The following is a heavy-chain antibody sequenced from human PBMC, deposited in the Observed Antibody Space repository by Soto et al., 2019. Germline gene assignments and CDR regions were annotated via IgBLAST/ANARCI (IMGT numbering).Heavy chain of an antibody. D-gene: IGHD2-8*02. CDR1: GFTFNAYS. CDR3: ARPDGATYNFGY. J-gene: IGHJ4*02. V-gene: IGHV3-23*01. CDR2: ISTTGGST. Sequence: DVQLLESGGSLVQPGGSLRLSCAASGFTFNAYSLSWVRQAPGKGLEWVSAISTTGGSTYYTDSVKGRFAIFRENSQNILYLQMNSLRVEDTAVYYCARPDGATYNFGYWGQGTLVTVSS.